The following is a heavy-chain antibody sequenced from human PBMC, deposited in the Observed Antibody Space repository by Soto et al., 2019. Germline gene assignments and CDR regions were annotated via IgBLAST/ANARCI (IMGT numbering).Heavy chain of an antibody. J-gene: IGHJ4*02. CDR2: IKQDGSEK. CDR3: AREPGWGYDY. D-gene: IGHD3-16*01. Sequence: GGSLRLSCAASGFTFXSYWMSWVRQAPGKGLEWVANIKQDGSEKYYVDSVKGRFTISRDNAKNSLYLQMNSLRAEDTAVYYCAREPGWGYDYWGQGTLVTVSS. V-gene: IGHV3-7*01. CDR1: GFTFXSYW.